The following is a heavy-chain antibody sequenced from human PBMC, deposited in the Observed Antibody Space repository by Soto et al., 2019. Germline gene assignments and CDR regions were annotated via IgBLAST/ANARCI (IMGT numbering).Heavy chain of an antibody. CDR1: GFTVSSNF. J-gene: IGHJ1*01. Sequence: EVQLAESGGGLIQPGGSLRLSCAASGFTVSSNFMSWVRQAPGKGLEWVSVIYSGGSTYYADSVKGRFTISRDNSKNTLYLQMNSLRAEDTAVYYCAIDRVESGYPEYFQHWGQGTLVTVSS. V-gene: IGHV3-53*01. CDR3: AIDRVESGYPEYFQH. D-gene: IGHD3-22*01. CDR2: IYSGGST.